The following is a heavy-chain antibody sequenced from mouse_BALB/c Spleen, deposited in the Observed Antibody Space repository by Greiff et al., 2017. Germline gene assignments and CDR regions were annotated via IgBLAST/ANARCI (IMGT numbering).Heavy chain of an antibody. Sequence: VQLKESGGGLVQPGGSRKLSCAASGFTFSSFGMHWVRQAPEKGLEWVAYISSGSSTIYYADTVKGRFTISRDNPKNTLFLQMTSLRSEDTAMYYCARSFYRLYAMDYWGQGTSVTVSS. D-gene: IGHD2-14*01. J-gene: IGHJ4*01. V-gene: IGHV5-17*02. CDR2: ISSGSSTI. CDR3: ARSFYRLYAMDY. CDR1: GFTFSSFG.